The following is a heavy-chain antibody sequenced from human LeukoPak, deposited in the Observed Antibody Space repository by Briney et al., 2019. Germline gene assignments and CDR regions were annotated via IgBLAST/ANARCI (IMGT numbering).Heavy chain of an antibody. D-gene: IGHD4-17*01. Sequence: SETLSLTCAVSGDSFSSHYWTWIRQPPGQGLEWIGYISYIGSTNYNPSLKSRVTISIDTSKTQFSLKLSSVTAADTAVYYCARDLVTVTKGFDIWGQGTMVSVSS. CDR3: ARDLVTVTKGFDI. CDR2: ISYIGST. CDR1: GDSFSSHY. V-gene: IGHV4-59*11. J-gene: IGHJ3*02.